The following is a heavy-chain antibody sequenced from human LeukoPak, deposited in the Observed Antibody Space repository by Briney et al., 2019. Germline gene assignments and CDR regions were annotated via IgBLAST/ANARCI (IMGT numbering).Heavy chain of an antibody. Sequence: SVKVSCKASGGTFSSYTISWVRQAPGQGLEWMGGIIPIFGTANYAQKFQGRVTITTDESTSTAYMELSSLRSEDTAVYYCARDKGGRYDSRAHDAPFDYWGQGTLVTVSS. CDR1: GGTFSSYT. V-gene: IGHV1-69*05. D-gene: IGHD3-22*01. J-gene: IGHJ4*02. CDR3: ARDKGGRYDSRAHDAPFDY. CDR2: IIPIFGTA.